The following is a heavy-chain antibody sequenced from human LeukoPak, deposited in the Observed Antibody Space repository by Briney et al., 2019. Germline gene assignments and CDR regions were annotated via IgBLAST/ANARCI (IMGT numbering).Heavy chain of an antibody. V-gene: IGHV1-2*02. CDR3: ARDGAAMDAFDI. CDR1: GYTFTGYY. CDR2: INPNSGGT. D-gene: IGHD6-25*01. Sequence: ASVKVSCKASGYTFTGYYMPWVRQAPGQGLEWMGWINPNSGGTNYAQKFQGRVTMTGDTSISTAYMELSRLRSDDTAVYYCARDGAAMDAFDIWGQGTMVTVSS. J-gene: IGHJ3*02.